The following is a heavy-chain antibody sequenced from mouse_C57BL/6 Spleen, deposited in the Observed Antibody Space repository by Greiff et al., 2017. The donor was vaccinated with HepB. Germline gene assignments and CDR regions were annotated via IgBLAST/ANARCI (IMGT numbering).Heavy chain of an antibody. CDR3: AREGTTGTLAWFAY. V-gene: IGHV5-6*01. J-gene: IGHJ3*01. D-gene: IGHD4-1*02. CDR1: GFTFSSYG. Sequence: DVQLVESGGDLVKPGGSLKLSCAASGFTFSSYGMSWVRQTPDKRLEWVATISSGGSYTYYPDSVKGRFTISRDNAKNTLYLQMSSLKSEDTAMYYCAREGTTGTLAWFAYWGQGTLVTVSA. CDR2: ISSGGSYT.